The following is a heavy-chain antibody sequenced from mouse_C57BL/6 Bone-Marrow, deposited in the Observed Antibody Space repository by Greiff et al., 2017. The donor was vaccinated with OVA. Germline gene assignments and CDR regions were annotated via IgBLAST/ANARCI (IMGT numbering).Heavy chain of an antibody. CDR2: ISDGGSYT. J-gene: IGHJ4*01. Sequence: EVKLMESGGGLVKPGGSLKLSCAASGFTFSSYAMSWVRQTPEKRLEWVATISDGGSYTYYPDNVKGRFTISRDNAKNNLYLQMSHLKSEDTAMYYCARLGRPWGQGTSVTVSS. V-gene: IGHV5-4*03. D-gene: IGHD4-1*01. CDR1: GFTFSSYA. CDR3: ARLGRP.